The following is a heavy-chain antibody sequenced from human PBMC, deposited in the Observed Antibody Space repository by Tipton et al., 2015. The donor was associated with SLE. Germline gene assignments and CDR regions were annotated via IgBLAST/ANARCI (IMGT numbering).Heavy chain of an antibody. Sequence: QLVQSGAEVKKPGESLRISCKGSGYSFTSYWISWVRQMPGKGLEWMGRIDPSDSYTNYSPSFQGQVTISADKSVSTAYLQWSSLKASDTAMYYCARQIAVAGGGGYFDYWGQGTLVTVSS. CDR3: ARQIAVAGGGGYFDY. D-gene: IGHD6-19*01. CDR1: GYSFTSYW. J-gene: IGHJ4*02. V-gene: IGHV5-10-1*04. CDR2: IDPSDSYT.